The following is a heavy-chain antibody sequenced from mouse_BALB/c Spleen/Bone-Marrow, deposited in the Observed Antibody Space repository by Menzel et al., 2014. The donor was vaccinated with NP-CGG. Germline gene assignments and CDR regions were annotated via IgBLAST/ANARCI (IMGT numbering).Heavy chain of an antibody. CDR2: ITYSGYT. J-gene: IGHJ3*01. Sequence: EVKLMESGPSLVKPSQTLSLTCSVTGDSITSGYWNWIRKFPGNKLEYMGYITYSGYTYYNPSLKSRISFTRDTSKNQFYLQLNSVTTEDTATYYWARSPYDGYYVFAYWGQGTLVTVSA. CDR1: GDSITSGY. CDR3: ARSPYDGYYVFAY. D-gene: IGHD2-3*01. V-gene: IGHV3-8*02.